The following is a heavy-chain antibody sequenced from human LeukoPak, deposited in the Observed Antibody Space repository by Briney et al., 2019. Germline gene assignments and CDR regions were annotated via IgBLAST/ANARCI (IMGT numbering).Heavy chain of an antibody. D-gene: IGHD3-10*01. CDR2: IRESGGGT. V-gene: IGHV3-23*01. Sequence: PGGSLRLSCVVSGITVSNYDMSWVRQAPGKGLEWVSGIRESGGGTNYADSVKGRFTISRDNSMNTVYLQMNSLRAEDTAVYFCAKRGVVIRGILIMEFHKPAYYFDYWGQGILVTVSS. J-gene: IGHJ4*02. CDR1: GITVSNYD. CDR3: AKRGVVIRGILIMEFHKPAYYFDY.